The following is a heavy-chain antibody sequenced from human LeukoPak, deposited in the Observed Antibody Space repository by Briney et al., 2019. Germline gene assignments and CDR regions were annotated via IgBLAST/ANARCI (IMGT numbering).Heavy chain of an antibody. CDR2: ISYDGSNK. V-gene: IGHV3-30*04. D-gene: IGHD6-13*01. Sequence: GGSLRLSCAASGFTFSSYAMHWVRQAPGKGLEWVAVISYDGSNKYYADSVKGRFTISRDNSKNTLYLQMNSLRAEDTAVYYCARGLQQQLVVYWGQGTLVTVSS. CDR3: ARGLQQQLVVY. J-gene: IGHJ4*02. CDR1: GFTFSSYA.